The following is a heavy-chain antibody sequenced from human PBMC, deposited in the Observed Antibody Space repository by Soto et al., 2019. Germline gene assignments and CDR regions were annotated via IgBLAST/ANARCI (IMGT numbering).Heavy chain of an antibody. D-gene: IGHD2-15*01. CDR2: ISSNGGST. CDR3: VAEDIVVVVAVTELDY. J-gene: IGHJ4*02. Sequence: GGSLRLSCSASGFTFSSYAMHWVRQAPGKGLEYVSAISSNGGSTYYADSVKGRFTISRDNSKNTLYLQMSSLRAEDTAVYYCVAEDIVVVVAVTELDYWGQGALVTVSS. V-gene: IGHV3-64D*06. CDR1: GFTFSSYA.